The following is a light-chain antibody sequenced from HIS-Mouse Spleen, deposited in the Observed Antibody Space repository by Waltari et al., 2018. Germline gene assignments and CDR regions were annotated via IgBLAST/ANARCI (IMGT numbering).Light chain of an antibody. CDR1: QSVLYSSNNKNY. V-gene: IGKV4-1*01. CDR2: CAS. J-gene: IGKJ4*01. Sequence: DIVMTQSPDSLAVSLGERATINRKSSQSVLYSSNNKNYLAWYQQKPGQPPKLLIYCASTRESGVPDRFSGSGSGTDFTLTISSMQAEDVAVYYCQQYYSTPLTFGGGTKVEIK. CDR3: QQYYSTPLT.